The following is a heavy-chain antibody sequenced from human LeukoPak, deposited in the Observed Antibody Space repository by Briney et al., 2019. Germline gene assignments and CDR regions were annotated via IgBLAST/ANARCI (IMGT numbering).Heavy chain of an antibody. J-gene: IGHJ3*02. D-gene: IGHD3-9*01. Sequence: ASVKVSCKASGYTFTSYDINWVRQATGQGLEWMGWMNPNSGNTGYAQKFQGRVTITRNTSISTAYMELSSLRSEDTAVYYCATSVLRYFDWLGDDAFDIWGQGTVVTVSS. CDR2: MNPNSGNT. CDR1: GYTFTSYD. V-gene: IGHV1-8*03. CDR3: ATSVLRYFDWLGDDAFDI.